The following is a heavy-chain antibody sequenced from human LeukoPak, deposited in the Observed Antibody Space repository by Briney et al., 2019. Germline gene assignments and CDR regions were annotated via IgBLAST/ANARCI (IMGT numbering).Heavy chain of an antibody. D-gene: IGHD2-15*01. J-gene: IGHJ4*02. V-gene: IGHV1-46*01. CDR3: ARASVVVVAAFSLDY. CDR2: INPSGGST. CDR1: GGTFSSYA. Sequence: ASVKVSCKASGGTFSSYAISWVRQAPGQGLEWMGIINPSGGSTSYAQKFQGRVTMTRDMSTSTVYMELSSLRSEDTAVYYCARASVVVVAAFSLDYWGQGTLVTVSS.